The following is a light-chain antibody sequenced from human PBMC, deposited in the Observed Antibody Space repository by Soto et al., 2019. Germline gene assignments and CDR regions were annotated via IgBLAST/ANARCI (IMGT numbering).Light chain of an antibody. CDR3: CSYAGSSGYV. Sequence: QSALTQPASVSGSHGQSISISCTGTSSDVGSYNLVSWYQQHPGKAPKLMIYEVSKRPSGVSNRFSGSKSGNTASLTISGLQAEDEADYYCCSYAGSSGYVFGTGTKVTVL. CDR2: EVS. J-gene: IGLJ1*01. CDR1: SSDVGSYNL. V-gene: IGLV2-23*02.